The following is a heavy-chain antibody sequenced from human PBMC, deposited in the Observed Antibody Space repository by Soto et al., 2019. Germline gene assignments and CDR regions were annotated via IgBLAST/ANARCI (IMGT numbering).Heavy chain of an antibody. J-gene: IGHJ4*02. Sequence: GSLRLSCAASGFTFSSYSMNWVREAPGKGLEWVSYISSSSSTIYYADSVKGRFTISRDNSKNTLYLQMNSLRIEDTAVYYCARELERVFDYWGQGTLVTVSS. CDR3: ARELERVFDY. CDR2: ISSSSSTI. CDR1: GFTFSSYS. V-gene: IGHV3-48*01. D-gene: IGHD1-1*01.